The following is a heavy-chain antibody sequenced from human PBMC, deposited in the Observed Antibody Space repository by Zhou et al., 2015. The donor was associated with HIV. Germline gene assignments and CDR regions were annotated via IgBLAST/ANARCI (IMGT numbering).Heavy chain of an antibody. J-gene: IGHJ4*02. Sequence: VQLVESGGGLVQPGGSLRLSCAASGFSFSSYGMHWVRQAPGKGLEWVAFIRYDGSDKYFADSVKGRFTISRDHSRNTLYLQMNSLRAEDTAVYYCAKDQNIPDLLATRGWALDCWGQGTLVIVSS. D-gene: IGHD5-12*01. CDR3: AKDQNIPDLLATRGWALDC. V-gene: IGHV3-30*02. CDR1: GFSFSSYG. CDR2: IRYDGSDK.